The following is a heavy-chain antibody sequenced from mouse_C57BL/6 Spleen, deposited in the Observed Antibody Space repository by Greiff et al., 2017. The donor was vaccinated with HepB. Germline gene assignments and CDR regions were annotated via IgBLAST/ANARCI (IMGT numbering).Heavy chain of an antibody. Sequence: VQLQQSGAELVRPGASVTLSCKASGYTFTDYEMHWVKQTPVHGLEWIGAIDPETGGTAYNQKFKGKAILTADKSSSTAYMELRSLTSEDSAVYYCTRVYDGYYRWYFDVWGTGTTVTVSS. V-gene: IGHV1-15*01. CDR2: IDPETGGT. D-gene: IGHD2-3*01. J-gene: IGHJ1*03. CDR3: TRVYDGYYRWYFDV. CDR1: GYTFTDYE.